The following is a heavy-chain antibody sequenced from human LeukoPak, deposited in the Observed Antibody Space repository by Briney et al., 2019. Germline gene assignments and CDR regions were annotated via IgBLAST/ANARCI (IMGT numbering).Heavy chain of an antibody. CDR2: IYYSGST. J-gene: IGHJ6*02. CDR1: GGSISSGDYY. Sequence: PSETLSLTCTVSGGSISSGDYYWNWIRQPPGKGLEWIGYIYYSGSTFYNPSLKSRLTISVETSKNQFSLRLSSVTAADTAVYYCARRDDYGGQYAMGVWGQGTTVTVSS. D-gene: IGHD4-23*01. CDR3: ARRDDYGGQYAMGV. V-gene: IGHV4-30-4*01.